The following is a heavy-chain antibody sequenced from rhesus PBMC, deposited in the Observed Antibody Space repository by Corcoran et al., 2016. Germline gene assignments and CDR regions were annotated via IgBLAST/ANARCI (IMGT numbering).Heavy chain of an antibody. Sequence: QVQLQESGPGLVKPSETLSLTCAVSGYSISSGYGWGWIRQPPGKGLEWIGQINGGSGSSYYTPSLKSRVTVSKDTSKNQFALKLSSVTAADTAMYYCATDRDYHFAYWGQGVLVTVSS. D-gene: IGHD4-11*01. CDR3: ATDRDYHFAY. CDR1: GYSISSGYG. CDR2: INGGSGSS. J-gene: IGHJ4*01. V-gene: IGHV4-127*01.